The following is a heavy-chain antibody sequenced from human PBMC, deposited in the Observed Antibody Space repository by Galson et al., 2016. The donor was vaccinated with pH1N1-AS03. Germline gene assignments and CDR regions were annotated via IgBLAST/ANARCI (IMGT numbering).Heavy chain of an antibody. CDR2: IRSTGTTI. CDR1: GFTSGSPAFGGHT. CDR3: AREYGVRNNLDF. D-gene: IGHD1/OR15-1a*01. J-gene: IGHJ4*02. V-gene: IGHV3-48*04. Sequence: LRLSCADSGFTSGSPAFGGHTMNWVRQAPGKGLEWISYIRSTGTTIYYADSVKGRFTTSRDNAKNSMYLQMNSLRVKDTAVYYCAREYGVRNNLDFWCQGTLVTVSS.